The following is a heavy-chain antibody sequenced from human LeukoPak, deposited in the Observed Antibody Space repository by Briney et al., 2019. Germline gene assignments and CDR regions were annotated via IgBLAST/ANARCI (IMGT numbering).Heavy chain of an antibody. Sequence: SETLSLTCTVSGGSISSSSYYWGWIRQPPGKGLEWIGSIYYSGSTYYNPSLKSRVTISVDTSKNQFSLKLTSVTVADTAMYYCAKQRGSVGAFDIWGQGTMVTVSS. CDR1: GGSISSSSYY. CDR3: AKQRGSVGAFDI. V-gene: IGHV4-39*01. CDR2: IYYSGST. D-gene: IGHD3-10*01. J-gene: IGHJ3*02.